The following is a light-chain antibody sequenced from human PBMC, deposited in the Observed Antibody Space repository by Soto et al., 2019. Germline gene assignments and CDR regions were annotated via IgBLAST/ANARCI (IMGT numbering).Light chain of an antibody. CDR1: SSNIGSNH. CDR3: AAWDDSLSGWV. Sequence: QSAVTQPPSASETPGQRVTISCSGSSSNIGSNHVYWYQQLPGTAPKLLIYRNTLRHSGVPDRFSASKSGTSASLAISGLRSDDEADYYCAAWDDSLSGWVFGGGTKLTVL. J-gene: IGLJ3*02. V-gene: IGLV1-47*01. CDR2: RNT.